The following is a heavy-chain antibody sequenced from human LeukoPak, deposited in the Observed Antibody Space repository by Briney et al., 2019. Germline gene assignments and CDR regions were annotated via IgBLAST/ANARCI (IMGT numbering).Heavy chain of an antibody. CDR3: ATDYYYDSSGSYYTVDY. V-gene: IGHV1-24*01. D-gene: IGHD3-22*01. CDR2: FDPEDGET. CDR1: GYTLTELS. Sequence: GASVKVSCKVSGYTLTELSMHWVRQAPGKGLEWTGGFDPEDGETFYAQKFQGRVTMTEDTSTDTAYMELSSLRSEDTAVYYCATDYYYDSSGSYYTVDYWGQGTLVTVSS. J-gene: IGHJ4*02.